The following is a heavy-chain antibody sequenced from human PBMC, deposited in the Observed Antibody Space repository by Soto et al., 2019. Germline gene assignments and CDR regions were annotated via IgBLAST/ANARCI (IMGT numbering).Heavy chain of an antibody. Sequence: LVQSGAEAQKPGTSVKVSCKASGYTFSTSTISWVRQAPGQGLEWLGWIKAYSGNTNYAPKLQGRVTMTTDTSTSTAYLELRSLTNDDTAMYYCAIANYGDDDYWGQGTLVTVSS. CDR1: GYTFSTST. J-gene: IGHJ4*02. CDR3: AIANYGDDDY. CDR2: IKAYSGNT. D-gene: IGHD4-17*01. V-gene: IGHV1-18*04.